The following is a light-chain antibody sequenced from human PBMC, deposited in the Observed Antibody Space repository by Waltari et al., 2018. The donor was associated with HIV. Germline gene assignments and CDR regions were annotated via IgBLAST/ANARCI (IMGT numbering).Light chain of an antibody. CDR1: SSDVGSYNR. CDR3: SSYAGARV. V-gene: IGLV2-23*02. J-gene: IGLJ3*02. CDR2: EVT. Sequence: QSALTQPASVSGSPGQSITISCTVTSSDVGSYNRVSWYQQYPGKAPKLIIDEVTKRPSGVSKRVSGSKSGNTASRTLSGLQADDEADYYCSSYAGARVFGGGTNLIVL.